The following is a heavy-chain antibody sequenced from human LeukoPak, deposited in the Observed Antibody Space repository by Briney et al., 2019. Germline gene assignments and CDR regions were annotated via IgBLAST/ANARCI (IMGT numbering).Heavy chain of an antibody. CDR3: ARAPGYSGRYLGL. V-gene: IGHV1-8*01. CDR1: GYTFTSYD. Sequence: GASVKVSCKASGYTFTSYDINWVRQATGQGLEWMGWMNPNSGNTGYAQKFEGRVTMTRNTSISTAYMELSSLRSEDRAVYQCARAPGYSGRYLGLWGQGTVATVSS. CDR2: MNPNSGNT. J-gene: IGHJ4*02. D-gene: IGHD1-26*01.